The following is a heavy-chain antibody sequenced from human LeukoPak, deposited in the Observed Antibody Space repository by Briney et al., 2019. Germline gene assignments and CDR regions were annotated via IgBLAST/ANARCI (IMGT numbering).Heavy chain of an antibody. CDR1: GFTFSSYA. CDR3: AKDSREWFEETLYYFDY. CDR2: ISGSGGST. J-gene: IGHJ4*02. D-gene: IGHD3-3*01. Sequence: PGGSLRLSCAASGFTFSSYAMSWVRQAPGKGLEWVSAISGSGGSTYYADSVKGRSTISRDNSKNTLYLQMNSLRAEDTAVYYCAKDSREWFEETLYYFDYWGQGTLVTVSS. V-gene: IGHV3-23*01.